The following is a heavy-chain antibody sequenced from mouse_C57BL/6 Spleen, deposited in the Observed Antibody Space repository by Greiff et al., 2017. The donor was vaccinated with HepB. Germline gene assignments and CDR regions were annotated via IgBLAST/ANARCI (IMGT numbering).Heavy chain of an antibody. J-gene: IGHJ4*01. D-gene: IGHD1-1*01. CDR1: GYSFTDYN. CDR3: ARNSNYYGTSYKGYAMDY. CDR2: INPNYGTT. Sequence: EVKLQESGPELVKPGASVKISCKASGYSFTDYNMNWVKQSNGKSLEWIGVINPNYGTTTYNQKFKGKATLTVDQSSSTAYMQLNSLTSEDSAVYYCARNSNYYGTSYKGYAMDYWGQGTSVTVSS. V-gene: IGHV1-39*01.